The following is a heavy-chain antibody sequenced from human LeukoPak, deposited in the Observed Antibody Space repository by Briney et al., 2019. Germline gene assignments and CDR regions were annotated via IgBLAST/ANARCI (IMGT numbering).Heavy chain of an antibody. J-gene: IGHJ4*02. CDR1: GFTFSSYA. CDR2: ISDSGTNT. Sequence: GGSLRLSCAASGFTFSSYAMSWARQAPGKGLEWLSVISDSGTNTYYADSAKGRVTISRDNSKNTLYLQMNSLRAEDTAVYYCAKDRVGATAMGALHYWGQGTLVTVSS. V-gene: IGHV3-23*01. CDR3: AKDRVGATAMGALHY. D-gene: IGHD1-26*01.